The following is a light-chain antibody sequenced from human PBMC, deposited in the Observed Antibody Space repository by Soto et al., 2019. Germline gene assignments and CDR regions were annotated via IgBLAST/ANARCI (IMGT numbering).Light chain of an antibody. CDR3: QQSYSSWAT. V-gene: IGKV1-39*01. CDR2: AAS. Sequence: DIQMTQSPSSLSASVGDRVTITCRARQSISNYLNWYQLKPGKVPKLLIYAASTLQTGVPSRFSGSGSGTDFILTISSLQPEDSASYYCQQSYSSWATFGGGTKVEIK. CDR1: QSISNY. J-gene: IGKJ4*01.